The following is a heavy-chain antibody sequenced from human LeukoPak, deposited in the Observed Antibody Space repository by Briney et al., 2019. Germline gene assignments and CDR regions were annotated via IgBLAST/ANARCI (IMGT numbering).Heavy chain of an antibody. CDR3: GKDMGRVADPTQFDY. V-gene: IGHV3-43D*03. J-gene: IGHJ4*02. Sequence: PGGSLRLSCAASGFTFYDYAMHSVRQAPGKGLEWVSLISWDGGSTYYADSVKGRFTISRDNSKNSLYLQMNSLRAEDTALYYCGKDMGRVADPTQFDYWGQGTLVTVSS. CDR1: GFTFYDYA. CDR2: ISWDGGST. D-gene: IGHD3-3*01.